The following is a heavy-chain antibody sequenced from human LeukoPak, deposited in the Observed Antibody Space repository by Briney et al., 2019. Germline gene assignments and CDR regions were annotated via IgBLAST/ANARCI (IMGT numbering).Heavy chain of an antibody. CDR1: GYTFTGYY. D-gene: IGHD3-10*01. Sequence: ASVKVSCKASGYTFTGYYMHWVRQAPGQGLEWMGWINPNSGGTNYAQKFQGWVTMTRDTSISTAYMELSRLRSDDTAVYYCARGGVTNYYGSGSYCDYWGQGTLVTVSS. J-gene: IGHJ4*02. V-gene: IGHV1-2*04. CDR3: ARGGVTNYYGSGSYCDY. CDR2: INPNSGGT.